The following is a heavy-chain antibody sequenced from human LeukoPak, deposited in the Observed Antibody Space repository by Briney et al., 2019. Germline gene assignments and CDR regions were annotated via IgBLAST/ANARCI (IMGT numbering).Heavy chain of an antibody. D-gene: IGHD2-15*01. J-gene: IGHJ6*03. CDR1: GGSISSSSYY. CDR2: IYYSGST. V-gene: IGHV4-39*01. Sequence: SETLSLTCTVSGGSISSSSYYWGWIRQPPGKGLEWIGSIYYSGSTYYNPSLKSRVTISVDTSKNQFSLKLSSVTAADTAVYYCARQQGEWWQLNYYYYYMDVWGKGTTVTVSS. CDR3: ARQQGEWWQLNYYYYYMDV.